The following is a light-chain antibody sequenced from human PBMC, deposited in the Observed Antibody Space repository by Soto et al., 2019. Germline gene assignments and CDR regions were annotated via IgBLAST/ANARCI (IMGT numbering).Light chain of an antibody. CDR1: TGAVTSNHH. CDR3: LLSYNAARV. CDR2: DTS. V-gene: IGLV7-46*01. J-gene: IGLJ2*01. Sequence: QAVVTQEPSLTVSPGGTVTLTCGSSTGAVTSNHHPYWFQQKAGQAPRTLIDDTSNKHSWTPARFSGSLLGDKAALTLSRAQPEDEAQYYCLLSYNAARVFGGGTKVTVL.